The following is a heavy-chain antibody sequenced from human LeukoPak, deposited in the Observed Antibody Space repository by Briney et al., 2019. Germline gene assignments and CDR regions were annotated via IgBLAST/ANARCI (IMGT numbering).Heavy chain of an antibody. CDR1: GFTMSNNA. CDR3: ARGYYDSSSYYSY. Sequence: GGSLRLSCAASGFTMSNNAMSWVRQAPGKGLEWVSAINGGNSDTNYAESVKGRFTISRDNAKKSLYLQMNSLRAEDTAVYYCARGYYDSSSYYSYWGQGTLVTVSS. V-gene: IGHV3-21*01. CDR2: INGGNSDT. J-gene: IGHJ4*02. D-gene: IGHD3-22*01.